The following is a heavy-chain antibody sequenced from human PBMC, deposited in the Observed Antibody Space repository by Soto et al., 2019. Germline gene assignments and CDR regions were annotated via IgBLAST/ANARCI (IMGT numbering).Heavy chain of an antibody. CDR1: GYSFSSHW. J-gene: IGHJ4*02. V-gene: IGHV5-51*01. CDR3: VRQGYGGTPIDY. D-gene: IGHD4-17*01. CDR2: IYPADSDT. Sequence: GESLKISCKGSGYSFSSHWIGWVRQMPGKGLEWMGSIYPADSDTRNSPSFHGQVTISADKSITTAYLQWSSLRASDSAKYYCVRQGYGGTPIDYWGQGTQVTVS.